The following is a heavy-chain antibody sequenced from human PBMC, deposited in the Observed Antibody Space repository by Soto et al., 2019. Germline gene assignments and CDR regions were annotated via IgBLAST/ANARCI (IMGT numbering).Heavy chain of an antibody. Sequence: GGSLRLSCAASGFTFSIYSMNWVRQAPGKGLEWVSYISTGSSTIYYADSVKGRFTISRDNAKNSLYLQMNSLRDEDTAVYYCARVLYAALDYWGQGTLVTVSS. CDR2: ISTGSSTI. J-gene: IGHJ4*02. D-gene: IGHD2-8*01. V-gene: IGHV3-48*02. CDR1: GFTFSIYS. CDR3: ARVLYAALDY.